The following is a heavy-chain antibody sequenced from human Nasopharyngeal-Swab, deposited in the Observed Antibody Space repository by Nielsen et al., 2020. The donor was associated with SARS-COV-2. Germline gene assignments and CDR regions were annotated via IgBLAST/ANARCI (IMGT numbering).Heavy chain of an antibody. Sequence: GESLKISCAASGFTFSSYGMHWVRQAPGKGLEWVAVISYDRSNKYYADSVKGRFTISRDNSKNTLYLQMNSLRAEDTAVYYCAQGNYFDYWGQGTLVTVSS. J-gene: IGHJ4*02. CDR1: GFTFSSYG. CDR2: ISYDRSNK. CDR3: AQGNYFDY. V-gene: IGHV3-30*03.